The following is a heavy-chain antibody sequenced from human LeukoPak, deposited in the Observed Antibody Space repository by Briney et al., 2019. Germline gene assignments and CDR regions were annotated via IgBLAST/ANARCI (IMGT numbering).Heavy chain of an antibody. CDR3: ARVPYYDFWSGYYTGYYYYMDV. V-gene: IGHV1-8*01. D-gene: IGHD3-3*01. Sequence: ASVKVSCKASGYTFTSYDINWVRQATGQGPEWMGWMNPNSGNTGYAQKFQGRVTMTRNTSISTAYMELSSLRSEDTAVYYCARVPYYDFWSGYYTGYYYYMDVWGKGTTVTVSS. CDR1: GYTFTSYD. CDR2: MNPNSGNT. J-gene: IGHJ6*03.